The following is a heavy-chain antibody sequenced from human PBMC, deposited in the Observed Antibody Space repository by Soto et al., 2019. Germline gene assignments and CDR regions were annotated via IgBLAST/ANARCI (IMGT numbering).Heavy chain of an antibody. J-gene: IGHJ6*02. Sequence: QVQLVQSGAEVRKPGSSVKVSCKASGGTFSSHTINWVRQAPGQGLEWMGRIIPILGITNYAQKFQGRVSIIADKFTSIAYMELNSLRSEDTAVYYCAKAGGRGDDYYHYDLDVWGQGTTVTVSS. V-gene: IGHV1-69*04. CDR1: GGTFSSHT. CDR2: IIPILGIT. D-gene: IGHD1-1*01. CDR3: AKAGGRGDDYYHYDLDV.